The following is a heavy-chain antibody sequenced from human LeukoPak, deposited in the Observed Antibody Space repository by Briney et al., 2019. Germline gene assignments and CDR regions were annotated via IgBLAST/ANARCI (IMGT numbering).Heavy chain of an antibody. D-gene: IGHD6-19*01. Sequence: GGSLRLSCAGSGFTFSSYAMSWVRQAPGKGLEWVSAISGSGGSTYYANSVKGRFTISRDNSKNTLYLQMNSLRADDTAVYYCAKDASLTGYSSGWYSALDYWGQGTLVTVSS. V-gene: IGHV3-23*01. J-gene: IGHJ4*02. CDR2: ISGSGGST. CDR1: GFTFSSYA. CDR3: AKDASLTGYSSGWYSALDY.